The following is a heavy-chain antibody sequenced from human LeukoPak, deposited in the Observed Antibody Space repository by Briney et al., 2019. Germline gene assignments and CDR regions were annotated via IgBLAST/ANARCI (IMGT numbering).Heavy chain of an antibody. Sequence: GGSLRLSCAASGFTVSSNYMSWVRQAPGKGLEWVSVIYSGGSTYYADSVKGRCTISRDNSKNTLYLQMNSLRAEDTAVCYCARSYGKLGEEDYWGQGTLVTVSS. V-gene: IGHV3-66*01. CDR3: ARSYGKLGEEDY. J-gene: IGHJ4*02. D-gene: IGHD7-27*01. CDR1: GFTVSSNY. CDR2: IYSGGST.